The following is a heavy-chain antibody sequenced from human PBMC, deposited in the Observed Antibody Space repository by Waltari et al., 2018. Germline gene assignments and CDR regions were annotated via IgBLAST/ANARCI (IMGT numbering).Heavy chain of an antibody. CDR1: GYTFTSYA. D-gene: IGHD2-15*01. CDR3: ARVGYYGMDV. CDR2: SNAGNGNT. V-gene: IGHV1-3*01. Sequence: QVQLVQSGAEVKKPGASVKVSCKASGYTFTSYAMHWVRQAPGQRLEWMGWSNAGNGNTKYSQKFQGRVTITRDTAASTAYMELSSLRSEDTAVYYCARVGYYGMDVWGQGTTVTVSS. J-gene: IGHJ6*02.